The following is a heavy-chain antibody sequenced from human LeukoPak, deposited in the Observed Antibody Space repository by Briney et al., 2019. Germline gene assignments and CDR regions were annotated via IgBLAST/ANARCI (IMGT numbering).Heavy chain of an antibody. CDR2: IYHNGNS. V-gene: IGHV4-59*01. D-gene: IGHD5-24*01. Sequence: SETLSLTCSVFGDSFNEYYWNWVRQPPGKGLRWIGYIYHNGNSNYNPSLMGRLTISVDTAKNQFSLKLTSVTAADTAVYYCARDGGLQSHFDYWGQGALVTVSS. CDR3: ARDGGLQSHFDY. J-gene: IGHJ4*02. CDR1: GDSFNEYY.